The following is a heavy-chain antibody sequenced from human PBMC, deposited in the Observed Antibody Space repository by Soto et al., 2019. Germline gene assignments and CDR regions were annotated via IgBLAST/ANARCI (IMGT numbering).Heavy chain of an antibody. D-gene: IGHD3-22*01. Sequence: GGSLRLSCAASGFTFSSYAMSWVRQDPGKGLEWVSAISGSGGSTYYADSVKGRSTISRDNSKNTLYLQMNSLRAEDTAVYYCAKNNDSSGYYGYWGQGTLVTVSS. CDR2: ISGSGGST. CDR3: AKNNDSSGYYGY. V-gene: IGHV3-23*01. J-gene: IGHJ4*02. CDR1: GFTFSSYA.